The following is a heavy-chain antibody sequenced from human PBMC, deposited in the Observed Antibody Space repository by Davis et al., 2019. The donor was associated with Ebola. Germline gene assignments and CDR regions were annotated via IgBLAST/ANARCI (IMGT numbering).Heavy chain of an antibody. CDR1: GFTFADYA. Sequence: PGGSLRLSCAASGFTFADYAMHWVRQAPGKGLEWVSGISWNSGSIGYADSVKGRFTISRDNAKNSLYLQMNSLRAEDTALYYCARDCKGGSGYYHYYYYGMDVWGQGTTVTVSS. CDR3: ARDCKGGSGYYHYYYYGMDV. J-gene: IGHJ6*02. V-gene: IGHV3-9*01. CDR2: ISWNSGSI. D-gene: IGHD3-3*01.